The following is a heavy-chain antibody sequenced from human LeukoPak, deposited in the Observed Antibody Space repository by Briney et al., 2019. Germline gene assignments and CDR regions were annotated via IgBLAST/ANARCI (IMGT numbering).Heavy chain of an antibody. CDR3: AKEAELLWFGERTGEFDY. Sequence: GGSLRLSCAASGFTFSSYAMGWVRQAQGKGLEWVSAISGRGGSTYYADSVKGRFTISRDNSKNTLYLQMNSLRAEDTAVYYCAKEAELLWFGERTGEFDYWGQGTLVTVSS. J-gene: IGHJ4*02. CDR1: GFTFSSYA. V-gene: IGHV3-23*01. CDR2: ISGRGGST. D-gene: IGHD3-10*01.